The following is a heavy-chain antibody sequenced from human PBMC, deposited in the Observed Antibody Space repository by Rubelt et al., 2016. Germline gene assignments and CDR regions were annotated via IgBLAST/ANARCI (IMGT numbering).Heavy chain of an antibody. V-gene: IGHV4-39*07. CDR3: ASVVLVVPAAMWYCDY. D-gene: IGHD2-2*01. CDR1: GGSISSSSYY. J-gene: IGHJ4*02. Sequence: QLQLQESGPGLVKPSETLSLTCTVSGGSISSSSYYWGWIRQPPGKGLEWIGEIYHSGSTNYNPSLKGRVTISVDKSKNHFSLKLSSVTAADTDGYYCASVVLVVPAAMWYCDYWGQGTLVTVSS. CDR2: IYHSGST.